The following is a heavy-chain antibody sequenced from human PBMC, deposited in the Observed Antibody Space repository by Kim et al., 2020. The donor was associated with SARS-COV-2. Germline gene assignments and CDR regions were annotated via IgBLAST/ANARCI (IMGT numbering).Heavy chain of an antibody. V-gene: IGHV3-74*03. CDR1: GFTFSRYW. D-gene: IGHD2-15*01. Sequence: GGSLRLSCAASGFTFSRYWMHWVRQAPGKGLAWVSLTSSDGSDTKYADSVKGRFTISRDNARNTLFLQMNDLRADDTGVYFCAKGGCSATSCLDYWGQGVLATVSS. CDR3: AKGGCSATSCLDY. J-gene: IGHJ4*02. CDR2: TSSDGSDT.